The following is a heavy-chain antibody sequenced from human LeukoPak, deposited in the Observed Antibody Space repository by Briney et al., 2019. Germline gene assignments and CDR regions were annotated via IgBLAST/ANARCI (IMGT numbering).Heavy chain of an antibody. Sequence: GGSLRLSCAASKFTFSSYWMHWVRQAPGKGLVWVSRINPDGSTTNYADSVKGRFTISRDNAKNTLYLQMNSLRAEDTAVYYCARVLLGSWDWFDPWGQGALVTVSS. CDR2: INPDGSTT. V-gene: IGHV3-74*01. CDR1: KFTFSSYW. J-gene: IGHJ5*02. CDR3: ARVLLGSWDWFDP. D-gene: IGHD3-10*01.